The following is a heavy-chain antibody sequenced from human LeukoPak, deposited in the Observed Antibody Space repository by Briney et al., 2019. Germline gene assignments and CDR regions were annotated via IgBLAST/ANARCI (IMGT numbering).Heavy chain of an antibody. Sequence: ASVKVSCKASGGTFSSYAISWVRQAPGQGLEWMGRIIPILGIANYAQKFQGRVTITADTSTDTAYMELSSLRSEDTAVYYCATDLPKYYYGSGSRPYYFDYWGQGTLVTVSS. CDR1: GGTFSSYA. D-gene: IGHD3-10*01. CDR2: IIPILGIA. V-gene: IGHV1-69*04. CDR3: ATDLPKYYYGSGSRPYYFDY. J-gene: IGHJ4*02.